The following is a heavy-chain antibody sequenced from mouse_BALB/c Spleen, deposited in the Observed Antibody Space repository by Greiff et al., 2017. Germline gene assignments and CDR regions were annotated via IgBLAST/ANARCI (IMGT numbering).Heavy chain of an antibody. Sequence: QVQLQQSGAELVKPGASVKLSCKASGYTFTSYYMYWVKQRPGQGLEWIGEINPSNGGTNFNEKFKSKATLTVDKSSSTAYMQLSSLTSEDSAVYYCNRIYYGYSYAMDYWGQGTSVTVSS. D-gene: IGHD2-2*01. CDR1: GYTFTSYY. J-gene: IGHJ4*01. CDR3: NRIYYGYSYAMDY. V-gene: IGHV1S81*02. CDR2: INPSNGGT.